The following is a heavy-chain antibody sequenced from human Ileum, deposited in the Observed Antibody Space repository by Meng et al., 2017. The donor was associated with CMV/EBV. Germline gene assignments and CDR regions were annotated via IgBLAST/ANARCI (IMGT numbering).Heavy chain of an antibody. J-gene: IGHJ4*02. Sequence: GESLKISCEASGFTFNDYYMNWVRQAPGKGLEWVGRSRNKANSYTTEYAASVKGRFTISRDDSKNSLYLQMNSLKTEDTAVYYCARALVETRMVMGDYWGQGTLVTVSS. CDR3: ARALVETRMVMGDY. CDR1: GFTFNDYY. CDR2: SRNKANSYTT. D-gene: IGHD5-18*01. V-gene: IGHV3-72*01.